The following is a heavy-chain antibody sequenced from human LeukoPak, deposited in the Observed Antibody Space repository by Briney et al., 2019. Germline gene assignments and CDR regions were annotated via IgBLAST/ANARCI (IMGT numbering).Heavy chain of an antibody. V-gene: IGHV4-59*01. Sequence: SETLSLTCTVSGGSISSYYWSWIRQPPGKGLEWIGYIYYSGSTNYNPSLKSRVTISVDTSTNQFSLKLSSVTAADTAVYYCARVRGYSSHDAFDIWGQGTMVTVSS. CDR3: ARVRGYSSHDAFDI. D-gene: IGHD6-19*01. CDR1: GGSISSYY. J-gene: IGHJ3*02. CDR2: IYYSGST.